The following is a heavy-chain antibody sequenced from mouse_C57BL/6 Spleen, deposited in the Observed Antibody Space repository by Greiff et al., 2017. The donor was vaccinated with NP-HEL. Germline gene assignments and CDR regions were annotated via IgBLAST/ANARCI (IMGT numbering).Heavy chain of an antibody. CDR3: ARCYGSREDWYFDV. CDR1: GYTFTSYW. V-gene: IGHV1-64*01. D-gene: IGHD1-1*01. J-gene: IGHJ1*03. Sequence: VQLQQSGAELVKPGASVKLSCKASGYTFTSYWMHWVKQRPGQGLEWIGMIHPNSGSTNYNEKFKSKATLTVDKSSSTAYMQLSSLTSEDSAVYYCARCYGSREDWYFDVWGTGTTVTVSS. CDR2: IHPNSGST.